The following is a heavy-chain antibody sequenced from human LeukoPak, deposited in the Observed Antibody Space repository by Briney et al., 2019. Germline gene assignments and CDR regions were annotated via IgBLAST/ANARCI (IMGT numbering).Heavy chain of an antibody. CDR1: GFTFSSYA. J-gene: IGHJ3*02. V-gene: IGHV3-23*01. Sequence: GASLRLSCAASGFTFSSYAMSWVRQAPGKGLEWVSTISGSGDTTYYADSVKGRFTISRDNSKNTLYLQMNSLRVEDTAVYYCAKSKGRSSGLFDIWGQGKMVTV. CDR2: ISGSGDTT. D-gene: IGHD3-22*01. CDR3: AKSKGRSSGLFDI.